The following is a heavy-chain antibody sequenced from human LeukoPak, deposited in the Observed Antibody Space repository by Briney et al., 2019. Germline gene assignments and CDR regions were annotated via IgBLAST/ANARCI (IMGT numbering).Heavy chain of an antibody. CDR3: ARGHNTRGIAVANDY. D-gene: IGHD6-19*01. J-gene: IGHJ4*02. V-gene: IGHV4-59*01. CDR2: IYYSGST. CDR1: GGSISSYY. Sequence: SETLSLTCTVSGGSISSYYWSWIRQPPGKGLEWIGYIYYSGSTNYNPSLKSRVTISVDTPKNQFSLKLSSVTAADTAVYYCARGHNTRGIAVANDYWGQGTLVTVSS.